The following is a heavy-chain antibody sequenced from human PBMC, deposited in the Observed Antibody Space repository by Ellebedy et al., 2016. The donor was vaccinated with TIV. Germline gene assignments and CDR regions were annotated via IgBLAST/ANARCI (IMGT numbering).Heavy chain of an antibody. Sequence: SQTLSLTCVISGDSVSTDIGWNWIRQSPSRGLEWLGRTYYRSKWYYDYPVSLKSRITINPDTSKNQFSLQLNSVTPEDTAVYYCARGWFGSGMGVWGQGTTVTVSS. D-gene: IGHD3-10*01. V-gene: IGHV6-1*01. CDR3: ARGWFGSGMGV. J-gene: IGHJ6*02. CDR2: TYYRSKWYY. CDR1: GDSVSTDIG.